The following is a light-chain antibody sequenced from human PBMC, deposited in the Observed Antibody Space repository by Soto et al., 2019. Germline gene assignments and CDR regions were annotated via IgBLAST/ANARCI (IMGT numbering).Light chain of an antibody. CDR2: LNPDGSH. Sequence: QPVLTQSPSASASLGASVKLTCTLSGGHSSYAIAWHQQQPERGPRYLMRLNPDGSHSRGDGIPDRFSGSTSGAERSLTISSLQAEDEAAYYCQTWGTGFRVFGGGTKLTVL. CDR1: GGHSSYA. V-gene: IGLV4-69*01. CDR3: QTWGTGFRV. J-gene: IGLJ3*02.